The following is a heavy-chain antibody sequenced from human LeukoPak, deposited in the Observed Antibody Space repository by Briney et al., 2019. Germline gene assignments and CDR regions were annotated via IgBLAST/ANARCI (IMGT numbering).Heavy chain of an antibody. Sequence: PSEALSLTCTVSGVSISSYYWSWIRQPPGKGLEWIGYIYYSGSTNYNPSLKSRVTISLDTSKNQFSLKLSSVTAAATAVYYCARHDGSSWYYAFDVWGQGTMVTVSS. J-gene: IGHJ3*01. CDR1: GVSISSYY. CDR3: ARHDGSSWYYAFDV. D-gene: IGHD6-13*01. CDR2: IYYSGST. V-gene: IGHV4-59*08.